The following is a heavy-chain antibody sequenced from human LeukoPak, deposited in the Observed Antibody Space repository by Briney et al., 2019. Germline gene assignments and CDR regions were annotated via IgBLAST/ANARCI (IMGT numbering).Heavy chain of an antibody. D-gene: IGHD5-24*01. V-gene: IGHV4-34*01. CDR1: GGSFSGYY. J-gene: IGHJ4*02. Sequence: PSETLSLTCAVYGGSFSGYYWSWIRQPPGKGLEWIGEINHSGSTNYNPSLTSRVTISVDTSKNQFSLKLSSVTAADTAVYYCARHTRFKWLKFPYYFDYWGQGTLVTVSS. CDR2: INHSGST. CDR3: ARHTRFKWLKFPYYFDY.